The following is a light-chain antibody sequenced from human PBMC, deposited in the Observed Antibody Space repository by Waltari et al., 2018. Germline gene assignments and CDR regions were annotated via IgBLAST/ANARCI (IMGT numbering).Light chain of an antibody. CDR3: QVWHINAVG. CDR1: NLGEKS. J-gene: IGLJ2*01. V-gene: IGLV3-1*01. Sequence: SYELTQPPSVSVSPGQTVTITCSGDNLGEKSASWYQYMPGQPPVLVIYQDTKRPSGIPARFSGSNSGNTATLTISGARPMDEADYYCQVWHINAVGFGGGTKLTVL. CDR2: QDT.